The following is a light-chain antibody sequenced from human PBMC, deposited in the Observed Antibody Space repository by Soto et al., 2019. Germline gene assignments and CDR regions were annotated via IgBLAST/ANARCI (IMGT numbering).Light chain of an antibody. J-gene: IGLJ2*01. Sequence: QSVLTQSPSVSAAPGQKVTISCSGSSSNIGNNYVSWYQQLPGTAPTLLIYDNNKRPSGIPDRFSGSKSGTSGPLDITGLQTGDDADYYCATWDGSLPGEVFGGGTKLTVL. CDR2: DNN. CDR3: ATWDGSLPGEV. CDR1: SSNIGNNY. V-gene: IGLV1-51*01.